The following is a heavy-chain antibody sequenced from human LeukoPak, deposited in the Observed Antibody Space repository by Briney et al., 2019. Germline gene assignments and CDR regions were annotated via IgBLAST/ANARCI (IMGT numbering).Heavy chain of an antibody. D-gene: IGHD1-26*01. Sequence: PGGSLRLSCAASGFTFSRHGMHWVRQAPGKGLDWVAFIRNDGSNQYYADSVTGRFTISRDNSKNALNLQMNSLRPEDTAVYYCARDRRRPGSYYRDLWGPDYWGQGTLVTVSS. CDR2: IRNDGSNQ. J-gene: IGHJ4*02. CDR1: GFTFSRHG. CDR3: ARDRRRPGSYYRDLWGPDY. V-gene: IGHV3-30*02.